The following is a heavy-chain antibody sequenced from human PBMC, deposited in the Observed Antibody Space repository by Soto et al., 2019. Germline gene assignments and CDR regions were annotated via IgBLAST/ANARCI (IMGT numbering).Heavy chain of an antibody. V-gene: IGHV4-39*07. J-gene: IGHJ4*02. CDR3: ARTRIVPYYYDSSGYYQSLRPLFDY. D-gene: IGHD3-22*01. CDR2: IYYSGST. Sequence: SETLSLTCTVSGGSISSSSYYWGWIRQPPGKGLEWIGSIYYSGSTYYNPSLKSRVTISVDTSKNQFSLKLSSVTAADTAVYYCARTRIVPYYYDSSGYYQSLRPLFDYWGQGTLVTVSS. CDR1: GGSISSSSYY.